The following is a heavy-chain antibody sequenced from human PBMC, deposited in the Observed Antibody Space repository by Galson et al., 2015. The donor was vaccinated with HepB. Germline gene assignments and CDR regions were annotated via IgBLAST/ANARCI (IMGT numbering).Heavy chain of an antibody. CDR2: IYPGDSDT. D-gene: IGHD2-2*01. CDR3: ARPAYQLPLEGVHYYYMDV. J-gene: IGHJ6*03. Sequence: QSGAEVKKPGESLKISCKGSGYSFTSYWIGWVRQMPGKGLEWMGIIYPGDSDTRYSPSFQGQVTISADKSISTAYLQWSSRKASDTALYYCARPAYQLPLEGVHYYYMDVWGKGTTVTVSS. CDR1: GYSFTSYW. V-gene: IGHV5-51*03.